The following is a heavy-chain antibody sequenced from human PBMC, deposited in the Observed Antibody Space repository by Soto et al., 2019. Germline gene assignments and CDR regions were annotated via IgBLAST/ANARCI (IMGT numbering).Heavy chain of an antibody. Sequence: GGSLRLSCAASGFTFSSYEMNWVRQAPGKGLEWVSYISSSGSTIYYADSVKGRFTISRDNAKNSLYLQMNSLRAEDTAVYYCAGAMVYYYYGMDVWGQGTTVTVSS. D-gene: IGHD2-8*01. CDR1: GFTFSSYE. J-gene: IGHJ6*02. V-gene: IGHV3-48*03. CDR3: AGAMVYYYYGMDV. CDR2: ISSSGSTI.